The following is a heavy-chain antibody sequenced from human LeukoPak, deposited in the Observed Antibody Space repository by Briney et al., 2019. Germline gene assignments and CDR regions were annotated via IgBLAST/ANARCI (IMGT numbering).Heavy chain of an antibody. CDR3: AKDITIVVVTSPDI. V-gene: IGHV3-9*01. D-gene: IGHD2-21*02. Sequence: GGSLRLSCAASGFTFDDYAMHWVRQAPGKGLEWDSGISRNSGSIGYADSVKGRFTISRDNAKNSLYLQMNSLRAEDTALYYCAKDITIVVVTSPDIWGQGTMVTVSS. CDR1: GFTFDDYA. CDR2: ISRNSGSI. J-gene: IGHJ3*02.